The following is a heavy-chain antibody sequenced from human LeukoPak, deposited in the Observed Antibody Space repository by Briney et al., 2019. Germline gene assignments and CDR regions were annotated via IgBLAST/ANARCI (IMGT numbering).Heavy chain of an antibody. CDR1: GYTFTSYG. D-gene: IGHD3-3*01. V-gene: IGHV1-18*01. CDR3: ARVLFLERLSFPVNWFDP. Sequence: ASVKVSCKASGYTFTSYGISWVRQAPGQGLEWMRWISAYNGNTNYAQKLQGRVTMTTDTSTSTAYMELRSLRSDDTAVYYCARVLFLERLSFPVNWFDPWGQRTLVTVSS. J-gene: IGHJ5*02. CDR2: ISAYNGNT.